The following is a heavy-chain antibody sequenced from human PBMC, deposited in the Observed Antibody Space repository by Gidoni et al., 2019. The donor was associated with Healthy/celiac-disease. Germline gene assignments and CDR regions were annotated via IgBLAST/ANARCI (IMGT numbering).Heavy chain of an antibody. D-gene: IGHD6-6*01. CDR1: GFTFSSYA. V-gene: IGHV3-23*04. CDR2: ISGSGGST. CDR3: AKALSSSSGYYYYYYYGMDV. J-gene: IGHJ6*02. Sequence: EVQLVESGGGLVQPGGSLRLSCAASGFTFSSYAMRWVRQAPGKGLEWVSAISGSGGSTYYADSVKGRFTISRDNSKNTLYLQMNSLRAEDTAVYYCAKALSSSSGYYYYYYYGMDVWGQGTTVTVSS.